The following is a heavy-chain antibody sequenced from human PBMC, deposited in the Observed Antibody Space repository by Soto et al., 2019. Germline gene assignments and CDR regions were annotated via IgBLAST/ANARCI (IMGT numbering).Heavy chain of an antibody. CDR1: GYTFTSYG. CDR3: ARDWDSGSYYGVPDAFDI. D-gene: IGHD1-26*01. CDR2: ISAYNGNT. J-gene: IGHJ3*02. Sequence: ASEKVSCKASGYTFTSYGISWVRQAPGQGLEWMGWISAYNGNTNYAQELQGRVTMTTDTSTSTAYMELRSLRSDDTAVYYCARDWDSGSYYGVPDAFDIWGQGTMVTVSS. V-gene: IGHV1-18*01.